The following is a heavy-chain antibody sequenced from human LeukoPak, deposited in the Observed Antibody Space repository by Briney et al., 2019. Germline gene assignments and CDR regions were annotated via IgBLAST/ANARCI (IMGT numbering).Heavy chain of an antibody. Sequence: PGRSLRLSCAASGFTFSSYGMHWVRQAPGKGLEWVAVISYDGSNKYYADSVKGRFTISRDNSKNTLYLQMNSLRAEDTAVYYCAKDTAVRFLEWLPTRVYYYGMDVWGQGTTVTVSS. J-gene: IGHJ6*02. CDR3: AKDTAVRFLEWLPTRVYYYGMDV. CDR1: GFTFSSYG. D-gene: IGHD3-3*01. V-gene: IGHV3-30*18. CDR2: ISYDGSNK.